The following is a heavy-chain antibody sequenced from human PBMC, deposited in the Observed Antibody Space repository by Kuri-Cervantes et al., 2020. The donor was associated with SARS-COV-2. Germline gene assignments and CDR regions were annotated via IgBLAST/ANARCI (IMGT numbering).Heavy chain of an antibody. CDR2: VSYSGSA. D-gene: IGHD1-1*01. J-gene: IGHJ4*02. CDR3: ARGSFRPGFWTYFDY. Sequence: CIRQAPGKGLEWIGSVSYSGSAYYNPSLKSRVTISVDTSKNQFSLKLSSVTAADTAVYYCARGSFRPGFWTYFDYWGQGTLVTVSS. V-gene: IGHV4-39*07.